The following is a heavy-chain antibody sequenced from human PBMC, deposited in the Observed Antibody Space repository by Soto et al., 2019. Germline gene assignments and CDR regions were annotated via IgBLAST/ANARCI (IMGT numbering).Heavy chain of an antibody. D-gene: IGHD6-19*01. CDR2: ISSGSTYI. CDR1: GFTFSSYS. V-gene: IGHV3-21*01. J-gene: IGHJ4*02. CDR3: ARDSSVAGNYYFDY. Sequence: GGSLRLSCAASGFTFSSYSMNWVRQAPGKGLEWVSSISSGSTYIYYADSVRGRFTISRDNAQNSLYLQMNSLRAEDTAVYYCARDSSVAGNYYFDYWGQGALVTVSS.